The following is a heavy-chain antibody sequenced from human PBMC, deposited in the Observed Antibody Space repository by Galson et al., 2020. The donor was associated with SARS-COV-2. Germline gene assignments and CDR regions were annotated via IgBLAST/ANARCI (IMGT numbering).Heavy chain of an antibody. D-gene: IGHD1-26*01. V-gene: IGHV4-39*01. CDR3: ARQEYSYSGSYY. J-gene: IGHJ4*02. CDR2: IFYSGST. Sequence: SETLSLTCTVSGVSISSNSYYWGWIRQPPGKGLEWIGSIFYSGSTYYNPSLKSRVTISLDTSKKQFSLKLSSVTAADTAVYYCARQEYSYSGSYYWGQGTLVTVSS. CDR1: GVSISSNSYY.